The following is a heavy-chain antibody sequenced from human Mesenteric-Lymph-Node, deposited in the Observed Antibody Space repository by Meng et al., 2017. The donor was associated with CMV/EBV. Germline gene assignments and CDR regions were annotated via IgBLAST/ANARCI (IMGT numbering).Heavy chain of an antibody. V-gene: IGHV3-23*03. CDR2: IYSGGSST. Sequence: GESLKISCAASGFTFSSYAMSWVRQAPGKGLEWVSLIYSGGSSTYYADSVKGRFTIPRDNSKNALYLQMNSLRAEDTAMYYCAKYPYDGSAYELYYFDYWGQGTLVTVSS. CDR1: GFTFSSYA. J-gene: IGHJ4*02. CDR3: AKYPYDGSAYELYYFDY. D-gene: IGHD3-22*01.